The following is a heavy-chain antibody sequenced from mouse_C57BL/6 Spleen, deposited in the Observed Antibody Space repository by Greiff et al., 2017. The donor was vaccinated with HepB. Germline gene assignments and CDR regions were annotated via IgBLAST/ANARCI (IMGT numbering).Heavy chain of an antibody. D-gene: IGHD2-3*01. Sequence: EVQLQQSGPELVKPGASVKIPCKASGYTFTDYNMDWVKQSHGKSLEWIGDINPNNGGTIYNQKFKGKATLTVDKSSSTAYMELRSLSSADTAVYDCARRWLLRGDYYAMDYWGQGTSVTVSS. V-gene: IGHV1-18*01. CDR3: ARRWLLRGDYYAMDY. CDR2: INPNNGGT. CDR1: GYTFTDYN. J-gene: IGHJ4*01.